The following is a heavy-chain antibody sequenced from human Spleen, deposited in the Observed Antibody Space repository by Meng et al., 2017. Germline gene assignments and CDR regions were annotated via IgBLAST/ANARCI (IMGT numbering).Heavy chain of an antibody. V-gene: IGHV4-59*01. CDR1: GGSFSSYY. D-gene: IGHD3-3*01. Sequence: GSLRLSCTVSGGSFSSYYWNWLRQPPGKGLEWIGYIYYDGSTNYNPSLKSRVTISVDTSNKQFSLSLRSVTAADTAVYYCARAQTYYDFWSGYLHYYYYYGMDVWGQGTTVTVSS. CDR2: IYYDGST. J-gene: IGHJ6*02. CDR3: ARAQTYYDFWSGYLHYYYYYGMDV.